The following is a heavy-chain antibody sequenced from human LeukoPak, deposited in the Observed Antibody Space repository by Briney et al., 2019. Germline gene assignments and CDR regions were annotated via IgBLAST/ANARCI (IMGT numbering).Heavy chain of an antibody. CDR2: IYHSGST. CDR3: ARDHSGSYFL. J-gene: IGHJ4*02. CDR1: GGSFSGYY. Sequence: SETLSLTCAVYGGSFSGYYWSWIRQPPGKGLEWIGYIYHSGSTYYNPSLKSRVTISVDRSKNQFSLKLSSVTAADTAVYYCARDHSGSYFLWGQGTLATVSS. D-gene: IGHD1-26*01. V-gene: IGHV4-34*01.